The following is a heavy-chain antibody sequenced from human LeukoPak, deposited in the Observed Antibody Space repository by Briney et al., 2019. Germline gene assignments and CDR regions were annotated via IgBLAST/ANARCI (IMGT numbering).Heavy chain of an antibody. D-gene: IGHD3-22*01. CDR3: AKRTLYYYDSNYMDV. V-gene: IGHV3-23*01. J-gene: IGHJ6*03. CDR1: GFTFSSYA. CDR2: ISGSGGST. Sequence: GGSLRLSCAASGFTFSSYAMSWVRQAPGKGLEWVSAISGSGGSTYYADSVEGRFTISRDNSKNTLYLQMNSLRAEDTAVYYCAKRTLYYYDSNYMDVWGKGTTVTVSS.